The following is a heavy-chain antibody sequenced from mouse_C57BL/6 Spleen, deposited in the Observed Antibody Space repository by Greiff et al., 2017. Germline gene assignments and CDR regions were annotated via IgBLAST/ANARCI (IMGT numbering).Heavy chain of an antibody. CDR2: IWSGGST. D-gene: IGHD1-1*01. Sequence: VKVVESGPGLVQPSQSLSITCTVSGFSLTSYGVHWVRQSPGKGLEWLGVIWSGGSTDYNAAFISRLSISKDNSKSHVFFKMNSLQADDTAIYYCARNYGYGSSYWYFDVWGTGTTVTVSS. V-gene: IGHV2-2*01. CDR1: GFSLTSYG. CDR3: ARNYGYGSSYWYFDV. J-gene: IGHJ1*03.